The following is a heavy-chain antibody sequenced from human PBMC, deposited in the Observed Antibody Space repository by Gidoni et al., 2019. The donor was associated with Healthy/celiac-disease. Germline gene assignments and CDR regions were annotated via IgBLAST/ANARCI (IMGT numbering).Heavy chain of an antibody. CDR3: ARSPPLAWDEGGRYYYYGMDV. CDR2: ISSSGSTI. D-gene: IGHD1-26*01. Sequence: EVQLVESGGGLVQPAGSLRLSFAASGFTFSSYEMIWFRQAPGKGLGWVSYISSSGSTIYYADSVKGRFTISRDNAKNSLYLQMNSLRAEDTAVYYCARSPPLAWDEGGRYYYYGMDVWGQGTTVTVSS. J-gene: IGHJ6*02. CDR1: GFTFSSYE. V-gene: IGHV3-48*03.